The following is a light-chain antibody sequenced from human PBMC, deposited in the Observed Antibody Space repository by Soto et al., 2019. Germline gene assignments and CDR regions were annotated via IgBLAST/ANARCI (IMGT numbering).Light chain of an antibody. CDR1: QSISSY. J-gene: IGKJ2*01. V-gene: IGKV1-39*01. CDR2: AAS. Sequence: DIQMTQSPSSLSASVGDGVSITCRASQSISSYLNWYQQKPGKAPKLLIYAASSLQSGVPSRFSGSGSGTDFTLTIASLQPEDFSTYYCQQSDSTPYTFGQGTKVDIK. CDR3: QQSDSTPYT.